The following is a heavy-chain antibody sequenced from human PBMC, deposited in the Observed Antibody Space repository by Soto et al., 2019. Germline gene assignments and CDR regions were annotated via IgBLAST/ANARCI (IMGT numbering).Heavy chain of an antibody. D-gene: IGHD2-21*01. Sequence: QVQLVQSGAEVKKPGASVKVSCKASGYTFTSYAMHWVRQAPGQRLEWMGWINAGNGNTKYSQKFQGRVTITRDTSASTAYMALSSLRSEDTAVYYCARVPGYSIGDLWGRGTLVPVSS. CDR1: GYTFTSYA. CDR2: INAGNGNT. CDR3: ARVPGYSIGDL. J-gene: IGHJ2*01. V-gene: IGHV1-3*01.